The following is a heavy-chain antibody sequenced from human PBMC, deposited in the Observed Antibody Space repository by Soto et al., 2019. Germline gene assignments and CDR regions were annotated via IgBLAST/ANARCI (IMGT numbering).Heavy chain of an antibody. CDR1: GFTFSAYG. J-gene: IGHJ5*02. Sequence: QVQLVESGGGVVQPGRSLRLSCAASGFTFSAYGMHWVRQAPGEGLEGVAVIWYDGGSEYYADSVEGRFTVSRDNAKNTVFLHMDTLRGDDTAVYYCARAHGPSLGSCLDLWGQGTLVTVSS. V-gene: IGHV3-33*01. D-gene: IGHD2-2*01. CDR2: IWYDGGSE. CDR3: ARAHGPSLGSCLDL.